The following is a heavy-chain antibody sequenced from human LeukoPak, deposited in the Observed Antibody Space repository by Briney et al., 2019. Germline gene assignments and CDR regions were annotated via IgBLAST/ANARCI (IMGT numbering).Heavy chain of an antibody. CDR2: IIPIFGTA. CDR1: GGTFSSYA. Sequence: SVKVSCKASGGTFSSYAISWVRQAPGQGLERMGGIIPIFGTANYAQKFQGRVTITADESTSTAHMELSSLRSEDTAVYYCARGRALLWFGESRGNAFDIWGQGTMVTVSS. V-gene: IGHV1-69*13. D-gene: IGHD3-10*01. J-gene: IGHJ3*02. CDR3: ARGRALLWFGESRGNAFDI.